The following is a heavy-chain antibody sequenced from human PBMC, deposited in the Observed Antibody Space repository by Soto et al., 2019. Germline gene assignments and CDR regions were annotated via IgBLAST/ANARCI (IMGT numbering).Heavy chain of an antibody. CDR3: AKRPLRGYSLSYLDY. V-gene: IGHV3-23*01. CDR2: ISGSGGST. J-gene: IGHJ4*02. Sequence: PGGSLRLSCAASGFTFSSYAMSWVRQAPGKGLEWVSAISGSGGSTYYADSVKGRFTISRDNSKNTLYLQMNSLRAEDTAVYYCAKRPLRGYSLSYLDYWGQGTLVTVSS. D-gene: IGHD3-22*01. CDR1: GFTFSSYA.